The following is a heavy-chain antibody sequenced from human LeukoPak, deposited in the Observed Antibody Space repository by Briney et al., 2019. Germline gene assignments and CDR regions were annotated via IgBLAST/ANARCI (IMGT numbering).Heavy chain of an antibody. Sequence: GGSLRLSCAASGFTFSSYWMSWVRQAPGKGLEWVANIKEDGSEKYYVDSVKGRFTISRDNAKNSLYLQMNSLRAEDTAVYYCARDHRGYSYGSEQYHYYYMDVWGKGTTVTVSS. CDR2: IKEDGSEK. CDR3: ARDHRGYSYGSEQYHYYYMDV. V-gene: IGHV3-7*01. J-gene: IGHJ6*03. D-gene: IGHD5-18*01. CDR1: GFTFSSYW.